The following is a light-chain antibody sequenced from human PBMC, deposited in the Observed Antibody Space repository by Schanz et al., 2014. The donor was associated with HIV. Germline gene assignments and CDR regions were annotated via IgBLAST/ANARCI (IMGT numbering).Light chain of an antibody. CDR3: AAWDDRSYVV. CDR2: SND. CDR1: RSNIGGHT. Sequence: QSVLTQPPSASGTPGQRVTISCSGSRSNIGGHTVNWYQQLPGTAPKLLMYSNDQRPSGVPDRFSGSKSGTSASLAISGLQSEDEADYYCAAWDDRSYVVFGGGTKLTVL. V-gene: IGLV1-44*01. J-gene: IGLJ2*01.